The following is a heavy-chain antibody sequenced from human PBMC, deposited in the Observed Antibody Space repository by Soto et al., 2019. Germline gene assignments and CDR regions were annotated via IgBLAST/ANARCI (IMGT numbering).Heavy chain of an antibody. J-gene: IGHJ6*03. CDR1: GGTFSSYT. D-gene: IGHD3-10*01. V-gene: IGHV1-69*02. CDR2: IIPIPGIA. CDR3: ARGSYYGSGSYYYYYMDV. Sequence: QVQLVQSGAEVKKPGSSVKVSCKASGGTFSSYTISWVRQAPGQGVEWMVRIIPIPGIANYAQKFQGRVTITADKSTSTAYMELSSLRSEDTAVYYCARGSYYGSGSYYYYYMDVWGKGTTVTVSS.